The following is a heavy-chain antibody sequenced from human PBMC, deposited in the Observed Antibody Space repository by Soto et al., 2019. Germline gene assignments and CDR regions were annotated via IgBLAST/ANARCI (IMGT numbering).Heavy chain of an antibody. CDR2: IDWDDAK. V-gene: IGHV2-70*01. Sequence: SGPSLVNPKQTLTLTFTFCVLSLGTSGVGVGWIRQPPGKALEWLGLIDWDDAKFFNTSLKTRLTVSKDTSKNQVVLALTNMEPVDSGTYYCARMIFGRTGEYYFDYWGQGILVTVSS. D-gene: IGHD3-3*01. CDR3: ARMIFGRTGEYYFDY. CDR1: VLSLGTSGVG. J-gene: IGHJ4*02.